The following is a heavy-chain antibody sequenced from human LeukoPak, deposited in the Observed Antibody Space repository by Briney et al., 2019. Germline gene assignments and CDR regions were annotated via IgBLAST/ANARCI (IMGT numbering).Heavy chain of an antibody. Sequence: GGSLRFSCAASGFTFTSYSMNWVRQAPGKGLEWVSTISGGGGSTYHADSVKGRFTISRDNSKNTLYLQVNSLRAEDTAVYYCAKGGKWDVTPFDYWGQGALVTVSS. CDR3: AKGGKWDVTPFDY. CDR2: ISGGGGST. J-gene: IGHJ4*02. D-gene: IGHD1-26*01. CDR1: GFTFTSYS. V-gene: IGHV3-23*01.